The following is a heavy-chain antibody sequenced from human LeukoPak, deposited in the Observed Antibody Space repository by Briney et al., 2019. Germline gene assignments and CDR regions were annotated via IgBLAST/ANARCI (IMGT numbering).Heavy chain of an antibody. CDR1: GFTFSRST. D-gene: IGHD5-18*01. J-gene: IGHJ3*02. Sequence: GRSLRLSCAASGFTFSRSTMHWVRLAPGKGLEWVAVISGDGNIMFYGNSVKGRFTISRDNSKNTLYLQMTNLRPEDAAVYFCARLWIQLSQNDAFDIWGQGTMVTVSS. V-gene: IGHV3-30*04. CDR3: ARLWIQLSQNDAFDI. CDR2: ISGDGNIM.